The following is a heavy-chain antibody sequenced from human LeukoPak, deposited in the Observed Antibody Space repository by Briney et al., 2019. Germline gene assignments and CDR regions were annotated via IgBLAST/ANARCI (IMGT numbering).Heavy chain of an antibody. J-gene: IGHJ4*02. V-gene: IGHV3-48*03. CDR3: AREEAYCSGTSCFRFFDY. CDR2: ISSGGSIF. D-gene: IGHD2-15*01. CDR1: GFTFSSYE. Sequence: GGSLRLSCAASGFTFSSYEINWVRQAPGKGLGWISYISSGGSIFYNADSVMGRFTISRDNAKNSLYLQMNSLRAEDTAVYYCAREEAYCSGTSCFRFFDYWGQGTLVSVSS.